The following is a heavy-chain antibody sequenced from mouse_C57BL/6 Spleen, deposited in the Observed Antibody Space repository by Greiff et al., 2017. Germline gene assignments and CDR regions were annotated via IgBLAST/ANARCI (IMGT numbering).Heavy chain of an antibody. CDR1: GYAFSSYW. V-gene: IGHV1-80*01. D-gene: IGHD1-1*01. CDR3: ARFYYYGSSLYYFDY. J-gene: IGHJ2*01. CDR2: IYPGDGDT. Sequence: LQQSGASVKISCKASGYAFSSYWMNWVKQRPGKGLEWIGQIYPGDGDTNYNGKFKGKATLTADKSSSTAYMQLSSLTSEDAAVYFCARFYYYGSSLYYFDYWGQGTTLTVSS.